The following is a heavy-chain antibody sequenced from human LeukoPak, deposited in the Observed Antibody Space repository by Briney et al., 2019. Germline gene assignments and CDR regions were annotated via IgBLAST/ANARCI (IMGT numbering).Heavy chain of an antibody. CDR1: GFTFDDYA. D-gene: IGHD3-9*01. CDR3: AKVRRGLRYFDWLSAPGAFDI. Sequence: GGSLRLSCAASGFTFDDYAMHWVRQAPGKGLEWVSGISWNSGSIGYADSVKGRFTISRDNAKNSLYLQMNSLRAEDTAVYYCAKVRRGLRYFDWLSAPGAFDIWGQGTMVTVSS. CDR2: ISWNSGSI. V-gene: IGHV3-9*01. J-gene: IGHJ3*02.